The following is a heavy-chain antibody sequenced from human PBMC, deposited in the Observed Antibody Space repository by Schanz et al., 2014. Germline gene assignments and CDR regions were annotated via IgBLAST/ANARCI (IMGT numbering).Heavy chain of an antibody. Sequence: EVQLLESGGGLVQPGGSLRLSCAASGFTFRNYGMSWVRQAPGQGLEWVSGMSGSGSTADYADSVKGRFTISRDNSRKTLYLQMNSLRVEDTAVYYCARDLISSGWYGWGQGTLVTVSS. D-gene: IGHD6-19*01. CDR2: MSGSGSTA. CDR3: ARDLISSGWYG. J-gene: IGHJ4*02. CDR1: GFTFRNYG. V-gene: IGHV3-23*01.